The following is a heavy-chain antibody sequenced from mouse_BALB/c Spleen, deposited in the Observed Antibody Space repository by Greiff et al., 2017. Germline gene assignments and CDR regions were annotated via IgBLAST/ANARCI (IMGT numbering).Heavy chain of an antibody. J-gene: IGHJ4*01. CDR2: ISSGSSTI. D-gene: IGHD2-12*01. CDR1: GFTFSSFG. Sequence: EVQRVESGGGLVQPGGSRKLSCAASGFTFSSFGMHWVRQAPEKGLEWVAYISSGSSTIYYADTVKGRFTISRDNPKNTLFLQMTSLRSEDTAMYYCARTYRGYAMDYWGQGTSVTVSS. V-gene: IGHV5-17*02. CDR3: ARTYRGYAMDY.